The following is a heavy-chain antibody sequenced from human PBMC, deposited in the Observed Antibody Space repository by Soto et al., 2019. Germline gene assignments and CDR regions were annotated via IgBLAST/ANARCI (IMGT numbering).Heavy chain of an antibody. CDR2: IWYDGSNK. D-gene: IGHD2-15*01. Sequence: QVQLVESGGGAVQPGGSLRLSCTTSGFTFNTYGMHWVRQAPGKGLEWVAIIWYDGSNKYYADSVKGRFTISRDNSKNTLYLQMNSLRAEDTALYYCARADCTGAYCYSWPFNYGVYVWGQGTTVTVSS. J-gene: IGHJ6*02. CDR1: GFTFNTYG. V-gene: IGHV3-33*08. CDR3: ARADCTGAYCYSWPFNYGVYV.